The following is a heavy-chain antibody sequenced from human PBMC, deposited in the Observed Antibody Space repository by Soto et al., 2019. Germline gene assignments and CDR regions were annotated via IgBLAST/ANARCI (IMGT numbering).Heavy chain of an antibody. CDR2: ISYDGSNK. J-gene: IGHJ4*02. CDR1: GFTFSSYG. CDR3: AKGPYYYDSSGGPGWYFDY. D-gene: IGHD3-22*01. V-gene: IGHV3-30*18. Sequence: QVQLVESGGGVVQSGRSLRLSCAASGFTFSSYGMHWVRQAPGKGLEWVAVISYDGSNKYYAESVKGRFTISRDNSKNTLDLQMNSLRAEDTAVYYCAKGPYYYDSSGGPGWYFDYWGQGTLVTVSS.